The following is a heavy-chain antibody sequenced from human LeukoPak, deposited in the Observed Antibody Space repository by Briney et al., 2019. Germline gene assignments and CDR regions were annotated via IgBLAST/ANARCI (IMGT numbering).Heavy chain of an antibody. Sequence: SETLSLTCTVSGGSISSGGYYWSWIRQHPGKGLEWIGYIYYSGSTYYNPSLKSRVTISVDTSKNQFSLKLSSVTAADTAVYYCARGAAYGSGSYGNWFDPWGQGTLVTVSS. CDR2: IYYSGST. CDR3: ARGAAYGSGSYGNWFDP. CDR1: GGSISSGGYY. J-gene: IGHJ5*02. V-gene: IGHV4-31*03. D-gene: IGHD3-10*01.